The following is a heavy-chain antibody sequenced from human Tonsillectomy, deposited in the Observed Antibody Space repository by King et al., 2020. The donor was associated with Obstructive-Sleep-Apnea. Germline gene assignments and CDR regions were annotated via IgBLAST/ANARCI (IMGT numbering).Heavy chain of an antibody. Sequence: QLVQSGGEVKKPGASVRVSCKASGYNFKTYGLSWVRQAPGQGLEWMGWISGHNGDTNYAQRLRGRCVMTAETTTGTAYMELSSLTPDDTAVYYCARDLFYYNSGTSYEDTFDIWGQGTMVTVSS. V-gene: IGHV1-18*01. CDR2: ISGHNGDT. J-gene: IGHJ3*02. CDR3: ARDLFYYNSGTSYEDTFDI. CDR1: GYNFKTYG. D-gene: IGHD3-10*01.